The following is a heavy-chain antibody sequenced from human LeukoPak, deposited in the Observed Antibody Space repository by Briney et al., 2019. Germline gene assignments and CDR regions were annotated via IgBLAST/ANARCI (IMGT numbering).Heavy chain of an antibody. J-gene: IGHJ4*02. CDR3: ARDPAMVGLVGATAGAYFDY. CDR2: ISSSSSYI. D-gene: IGHD1-26*01. V-gene: IGHV3-21*01. CDR1: GFTFSSYS. Sequence: GGSLRLSCAASGFTFSSYSMNWVRQAPGKGLEWASSISSSSSYIYYADSVKGRFTISRDNAKNSLYLQMNSLRAEDTAVYYCARDPAMVGLVGATAGAYFDYWGQGTLVTVSS.